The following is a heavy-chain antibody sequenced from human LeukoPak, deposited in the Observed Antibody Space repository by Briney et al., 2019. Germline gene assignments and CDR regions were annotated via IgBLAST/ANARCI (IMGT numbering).Heavy chain of an antibody. CDR3: TTEGREWELLGY. V-gene: IGHV3-15*01. Sequence: GGSLRLSCAASGFTFSNARMSWVRQAPGKGPEWVGRIKSKTDGGTTDYAAPVKGRFTISRDDSTNTLYMQMNSLKTEDTAVYYCTTEGREWELLGYWGQGTLVTVSS. CDR1: GFTFSNAR. D-gene: IGHD1-26*01. J-gene: IGHJ4*02. CDR2: IKSKTDGGTT.